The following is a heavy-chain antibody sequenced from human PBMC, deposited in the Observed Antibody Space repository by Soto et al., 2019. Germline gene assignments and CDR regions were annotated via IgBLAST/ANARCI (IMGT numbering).Heavy chain of an antibody. J-gene: IGHJ5*02. V-gene: IGHV3-48*01. Sequence: GGSLRLSCAASGFTFSSYSMNWVRQAPGKGLEWVSYISSSSSTIYYADSVKGRFTISRDNAKNSLYLQMNSLRAEDTAVYYCAREVVPAAHPNGFDPWGQGTLVTVSS. D-gene: IGHD2-2*01. CDR1: GFTFSSYS. CDR3: AREVVPAAHPNGFDP. CDR2: ISSSSSTI.